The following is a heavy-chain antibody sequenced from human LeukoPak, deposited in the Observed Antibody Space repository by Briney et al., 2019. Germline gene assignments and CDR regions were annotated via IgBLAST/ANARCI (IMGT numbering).Heavy chain of an antibody. V-gene: IGHV3-7*01. CDR1: GFTFSSYW. J-gene: IGHJ4*02. Sequence: GGSLRLSCAVSGFTFSSYWMNWVRQAPGKGLEWVANIKQDGSGKNYVDSVKGRFTISRDNAKSSLFLQMNDLRAEDTAVYYCAKGGRGNGEVYWGQGTLVTVSS. CDR2: IKQDGSGK. CDR3: AKGGRGNGEVY. D-gene: IGHD2-8*01.